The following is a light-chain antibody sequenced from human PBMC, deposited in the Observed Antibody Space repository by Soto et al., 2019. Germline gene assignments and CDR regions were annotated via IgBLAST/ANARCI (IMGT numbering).Light chain of an antibody. CDR1: QSLSSH. CDR2: GVS. J-gene: IGKJ4*01. V-gene: IGKV3-15*01. Sequence: EIVMTQSPATLSVSPGERVTLSCRARQSLSSHLAWYQQKPGQAPGRLIYGVSTRATGVPSRLSGSASGTEFTLTISSLLSEDLAFYYCQQYHDWPLTFGGGTKVEIK. CDR3: QQYHDWPLT.